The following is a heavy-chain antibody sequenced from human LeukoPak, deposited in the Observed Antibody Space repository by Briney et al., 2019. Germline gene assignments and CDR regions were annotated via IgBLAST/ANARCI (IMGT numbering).Heavy chain of an antibody. V-gene: IGHV3-23*01. J-gene: IGHJ4*02. CDR1: GFTFSSDA. Sequence: GGSLRLSCAPSGFTFSSDAMSWVRQAPGKGLEWVSAISGSGGSTYYADSVKGRFTISRDNSKNTLYLQMNSLRAEDTAVYYCAKAWGATHEFDYWGQGTLVTVSS. CDR2: ISGSGGST. CDR3: AKAWGATHEFDY. D-gene: IGHD1-26*01.